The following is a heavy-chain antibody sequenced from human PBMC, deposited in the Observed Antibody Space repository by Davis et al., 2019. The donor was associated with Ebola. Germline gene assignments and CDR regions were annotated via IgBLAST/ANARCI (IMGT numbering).Heavy chain of an antibody. V-gene: IGHV4-39*07. J-gene: IGHJ4*02. CDR1: GGSISSSSYY. CDR2: IYYSGST. Sequence: PSETLSLTCTVSGGSISSSSYYWGWIRQPPGKGLEWIGSIYYSGSTYYNPSLKSRVTISVDTSKNQFSLKLSSVTAADTAVYYCARASPLWVHRRSRHFDYWGQGTLVTVSS. D-gene: IGHD1-26*01. CDR3: ARASPLWVHRRSRHFDY.